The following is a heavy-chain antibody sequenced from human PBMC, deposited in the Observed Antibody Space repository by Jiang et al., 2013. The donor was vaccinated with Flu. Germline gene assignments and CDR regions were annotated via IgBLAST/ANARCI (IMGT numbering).Heavy chain of an antibody. Sequence: GPGLVKPSGTLSLTCAVSGGSISSSNWWSWVRQPPGKGLEWIGEIYHSGSTNYNPSLKSRVTISVDKSKNQFSLKLSSVTAADTAVYYCARALCSSTSCYPGPAWFDPWGQGTLVTVSS. V-gene: IGHV4-4*02. CDR1: GGSISSSNW. D-gene: IGHD2-2*01. CDR2: IYHSGST. CDR3: ARALCSSTSCYPGPAWFDP. J-gene: IGHJ5*02.